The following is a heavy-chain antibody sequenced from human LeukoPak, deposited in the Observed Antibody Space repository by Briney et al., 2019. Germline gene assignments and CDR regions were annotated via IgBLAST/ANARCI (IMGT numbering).Heavy chain of an antibody. D-gene: IGHD3-22*01. CDR2: FAGSDTTK. J-gene: IGHJ4*02. V-gene: IGHV3-48*03. CDR1: GFDFGAYE. Sequence: GGSLRLSCAASGFDFGAYEMNWVRQAPGKGLEWVAYFAGSDTTKYYAASVRGRFTISRDNAKKSLYLQMNSLRAEDTALYYCTTLGYHLDSWGQGTLVTVSS. CDR3: TTLGYHLDS.